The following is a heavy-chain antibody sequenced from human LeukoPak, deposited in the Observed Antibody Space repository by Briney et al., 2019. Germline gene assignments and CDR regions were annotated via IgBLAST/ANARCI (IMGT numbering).Heavy chain of an antibody. Sequence: GASVKVSCKASGYTFTSYGISWVRQAPGQGLEWMGWTSAYNGNTNYAQKLQGRVTMTTDTSTSTAYMELRSLRSDDTAVYYCARAYSVYYDFWSGYGYWGQGTLVTVSS. CDR1: GYTFTSYG. CDR3: ARAYSVYYDFWSGYGY. V-gene: IGHV1-18*01. CDR2: TSAYNGNT. D-gene: IGHD3-3*01. J-gene: IGHJ4*02.